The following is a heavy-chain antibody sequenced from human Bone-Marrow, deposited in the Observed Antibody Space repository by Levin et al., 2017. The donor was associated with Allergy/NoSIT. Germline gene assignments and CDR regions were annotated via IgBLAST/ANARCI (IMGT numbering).Heavy chain of an antibody. V-gene: IGHV4-34*01. CDR3: APQADGYNPFYLDF. CDR2: INHSGST. Sequence: GSLRLSCAVYGRSFSNYYWTWVRQPPGKGLEWIGEINHSGSTNYNPSLKNRVTMSVGTSKNQFSLKLTSVTAADTAVYYCAPQADGYNPFYLDFWGQGTLLTVSS. J-gene: IGHJ4*02. D-gene: IGHD5-24*01. CDR1: GRSFSNYY.